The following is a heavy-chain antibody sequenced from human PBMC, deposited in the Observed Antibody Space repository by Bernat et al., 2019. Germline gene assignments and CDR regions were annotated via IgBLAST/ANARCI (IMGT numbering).Heavy chain of an antibody. V-gene: IGHV2-70*15. Sequence: QVTLRESGPALVKPTQTLTLTCTFSGFSLSTSGMCVSWIRQPPGKALEWLARIDWDDDKYYSTSLKTRLTISKDTSKNQVVLTMTNMDPVDTATYYCSRTYYDSSGYRLFDYWGQGTLVTVSS. D-gene: IGHD3-22*01. J-gene: IGHJ4*02. CDR3: SRTYYDSSGYRLFDY. CDR2: IDWDDDK. CDR1: GFSLSTSGMC.